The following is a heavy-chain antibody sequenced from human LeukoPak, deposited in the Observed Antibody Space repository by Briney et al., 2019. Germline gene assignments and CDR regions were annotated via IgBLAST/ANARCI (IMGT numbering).Heavy chain of an antibody. CDR2: INHSGST. V-gene: IGHV4-34*01. CDR1: GGSFSGYY. J-gene: IGHJ5*02. CDR3: ARGHYVWGSYLLNWFDP. Sequence: PSETLSLTCAVYGGSFSGYYWSWIRQPPGKGLEWIGEINHSGSTNYNPSLKSRVTISVDTSKNQFSLKLSSVTAADTAVYYCARGHYVWGSYLLNWFDPWGQGTLVTVSS. D-gene: IGHD3-16*02.